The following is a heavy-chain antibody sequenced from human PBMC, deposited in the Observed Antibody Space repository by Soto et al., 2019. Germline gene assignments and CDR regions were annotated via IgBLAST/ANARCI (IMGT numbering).Heavy chain of an antibody. D-gene: IGHD3-10*01. J-gene: IGHJ5*02. CDR2: MNPGSGDT. CDR1: GYTFTNND. Sequence: ASVKVSCKASGYTFTNNDVSWVRQATGQGLEWMGWMNPGSGDTGYAQKFQGRVTMTRDISIATAYMELTSLTSDDTAIYYCARMESFGSLNWFDPWGKGPLVTVSS. V-gene: IGHV1-8*01. CDR3: ARMESFGSLNWFDP.